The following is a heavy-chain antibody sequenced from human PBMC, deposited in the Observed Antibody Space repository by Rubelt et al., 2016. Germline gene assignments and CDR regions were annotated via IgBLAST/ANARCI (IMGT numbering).Heavy chain of an antibody. CDR2: A. Sequence: ANYAQKFQGRVTITADESTSTAYMELSSLRSEDTAVYYCARGHSYGSDYWGQGTLVTVSS. CDR3: ARGHSYGSDY. J-gene: IGHJ4*02. V-gene: IGHV1-69*01. D-gene: IGHD5-18*01.